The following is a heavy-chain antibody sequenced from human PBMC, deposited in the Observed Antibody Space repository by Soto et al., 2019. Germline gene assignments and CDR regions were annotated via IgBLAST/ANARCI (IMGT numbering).Heavy chain of an antibody. CDR3: ARDGSIAARHAFDI. D-gene: IGHD6-6*01. CDR2: ISYDGSNK. J-gene: IGHJ3*02. Sequence: QVQLVESGGGVVQPGRSLRLSCAASGFTFSSYAMHWVRQAPGKGLEWVAVISYDGSNKYYADSVKGRFTISRDNSKNTLYMKMNSLGAEDTAVYYCARDGSIAARHAFDIWGQGTMVTVSS. CDR1: GFTFSSYA. V-gene: IGHV3-30-3*01.